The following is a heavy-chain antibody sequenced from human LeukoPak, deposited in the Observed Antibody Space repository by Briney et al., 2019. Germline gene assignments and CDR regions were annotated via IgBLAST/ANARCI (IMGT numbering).Heavy chain of an antibody. CDR1: GGSISSNY. V-gene: IGHV4-59*13. J-gene: IGHJ3*02. CDR3: ARSASSTSRSAFDI. Sequence: KPSGTLSLTRAISGGSISSNYWSWIRQPPGKGLEWIGYCHYSGNTNYNPSLKSRATIAVDMSKNQFSLTLNSVTAADTAVYYCARSASSTSRSAFDIWGQGTRVTASS. CDR2: CHYSGNT.